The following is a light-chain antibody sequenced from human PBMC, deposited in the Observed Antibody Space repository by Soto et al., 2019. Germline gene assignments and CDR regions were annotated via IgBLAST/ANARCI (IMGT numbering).Light chain of an antibody. CDR2: DAS. Sequence: DIQLTQSPSFLSASVGDRVTITCRASQGISSWLAWYQQKPGKAPKLLIYDASSLESGVPSRFSGSGSGTEFTLTISTLQPDDFATYYCQQYNSYPWTFGQGTKVEIK. CDR1: QGISSW. J-gene: IGKJ1*01. CDR3: QQYNSYPWT. V-gene: IGKV1-5*01.